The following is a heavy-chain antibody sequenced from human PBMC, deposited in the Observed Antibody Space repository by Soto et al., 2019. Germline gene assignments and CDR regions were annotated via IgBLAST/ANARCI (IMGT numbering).Heavy chain of an antibody. V-gene: IGHV4-59*01. CDR2: LYYGRSA. J-gene: IGHJ4*02. CDR1: GDSISSYY. CDR3: ALRSMAVVPEY. Sequence: QVQLQESGPGLLKPSETLSHTCAVSGDSISSYYCMWIRQPPGKGLETIGYLYYGRSANYNPSLKSRVTLSVDTSTNQCSLTLSSMTAADTAVYYCALRSMAVVPEYWGQGTLVTVSS. D-gene: IGHD3-22*01.